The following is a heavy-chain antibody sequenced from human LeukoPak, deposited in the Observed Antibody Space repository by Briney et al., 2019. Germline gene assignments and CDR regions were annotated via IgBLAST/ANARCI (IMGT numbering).Heavy chain of an antibody. J-gene: IGHJ4*02. CDR3: ARADGFYGSGSYPSDY. D-gene: IGHD3-10*01. V-gene: IGHV1-18*04. CDR1: GYTFTSYG. Sequence: GASVKVSCKASGYTFTSYGISWVRQAPGQGLDWMGWISAYNGNTNYAQKLQGRVTMTTDTSTSTAYMELRSLRSDDTAVYYCARADGFYGSGSYPSDYWGQGTLVTVSS. CDR2: ISAYNGNT.